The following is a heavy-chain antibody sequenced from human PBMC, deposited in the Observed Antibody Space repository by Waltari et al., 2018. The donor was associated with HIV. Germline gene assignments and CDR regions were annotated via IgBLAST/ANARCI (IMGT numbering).Heavy chain of an antibody. D-gene: IGHD3-3*01. Sequence: ISSSSSYIYYADSVKGRFTISRDNAKNSLYLQMNSLRAEDTAVYYCARDHGAITIFGVATRPTVGMDVWGQGTTVTVSS. CDR3: ARDHGAITIFGVATRPTVGMDV. J-gene: IGHJ6*02. CDR2: ISSSSSYI. V-gene: IGHV3-21*01.